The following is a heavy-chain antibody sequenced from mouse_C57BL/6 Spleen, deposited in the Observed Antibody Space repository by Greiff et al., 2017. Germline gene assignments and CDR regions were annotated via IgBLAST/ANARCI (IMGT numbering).Heavy chain of an antibody. V-gene: IGHV1-18*01. D-gene: IGHD1-1*01. CDR3: ERGPYYGSSRYYYAMDY. J-gene: IGHJ4*01. Sequence: VQLQQSGPELVQPGASVKIPCTASGYTFTDYNMDWVQQSHGKSLEWIGDINPNNGGTIYNQKFKGKATLTVDKSSSTAYMELRSLTSEDTAVYYCERGPYYGSSRYYYAMDYWGQGTSVTVSS. CDR2: INPNNGGT. CDR1: GYTFTDYN.